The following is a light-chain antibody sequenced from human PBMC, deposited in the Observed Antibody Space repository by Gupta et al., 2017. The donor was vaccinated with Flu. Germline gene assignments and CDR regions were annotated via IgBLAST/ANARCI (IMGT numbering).Light chain of an antibody. Sequence: QSVTISCTGTSSDVGSYNYVSWYQQHPGKAPKLMMYEGTRRPSGVPDRFFGSKSGNTASLTVSGLQAEDEADYYCSSYADSRYVFGTGTKLTVL. J-gene: IGLJ1*01. CDR1: SSDVGSYNY. CDR3: SSYADSRYV. V-gene: IGLV2-8*03. CDR2: EGT.